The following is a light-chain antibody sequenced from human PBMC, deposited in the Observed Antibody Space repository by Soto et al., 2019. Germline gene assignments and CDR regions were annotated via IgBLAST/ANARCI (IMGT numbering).Light chain of an antibody. CDR3: QHRANWPIT. CDR1: HSVNTY. CDR2: DAS. J-gene: IGKJ5*01. V-gene: IGKV3-11*01. Sequence: DIMLTQSPATLSLSPGERATLSCRASHSVNTYLAWYQHKSSQAPRLLIYDASNRAIGIPARFSGTGSGTDFTLTIDSLEPEDFAVYYCQHRANWPITFGQGTRLDIK.